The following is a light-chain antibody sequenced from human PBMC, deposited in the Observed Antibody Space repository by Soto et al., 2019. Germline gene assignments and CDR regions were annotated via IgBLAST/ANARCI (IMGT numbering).Light chain of an antibody. J-gene: IGLJ2*01. CDR1: SSDVGGYNY. CDR2: DVS. V-gene: IGLV2-14*01. Sequence: QSVLTQPASVSGSPGQSITISCTGTSSDVGGYNYVSWYQQHPGKAPKLMIYDVSNRPSGVSNRFSGSKSGNTASLTISGLQAEDEADYYCSSYTSSSTLVVFVGGTKLTVL. CDR3: SSYTSSSTLVV.